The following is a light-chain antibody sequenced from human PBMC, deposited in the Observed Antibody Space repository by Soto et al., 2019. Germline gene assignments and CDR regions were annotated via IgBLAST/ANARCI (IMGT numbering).Light chain of an antibody. V-gene: IGLV2-23*01. CDR3: CSYAGSHSWV. CDR1: SSDVGTYNL. J-gene: IGLJ3*02. Sequence: QSALTQPASVSGSPGQSITISCTGTSSDVGTYNLVSWHQQYPGKAPKVLIYEGTKRPSGVSTRFSGSKSGNTASLTISGLLADDEAEYYCCSYAGSHSWVFGGGTKVTVL. CDR2: EGT.